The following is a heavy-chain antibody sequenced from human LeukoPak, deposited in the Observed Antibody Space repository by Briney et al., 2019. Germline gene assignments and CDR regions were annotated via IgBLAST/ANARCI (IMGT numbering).Heavy chain of an antibody. Sequence: GGSLRLSCAVSGITLSNYGMSWVRQAPGKGLEWVAGISGSGGSTNYADSVKGRFTISRDNAKNTLYLQMNNLRAEDTAVYYCAKDASGDLSSFDYWGQGTLVTVSS. D-gene: IGHD2-21*02. CDR2: ISGSGGST. CDR3: AKDASGDLSSFDY. V-gene: IGHV3-23*01. CDR1: GITLSNYG. J-gene: IGHJ4*02.